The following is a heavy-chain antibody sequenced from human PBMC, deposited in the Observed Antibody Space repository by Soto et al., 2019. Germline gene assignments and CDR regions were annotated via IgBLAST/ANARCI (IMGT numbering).Heavy chain of an antibody. CDR1: GFTFSSYA. J-gene: IGHJ4*02. CDR2: ISYDGSNK. D-gene: IGHD5-12*01. V-gene: IGHV3-30-3*01. Sequence: GGSLRLSCAASGFTFSSYAMHWVRQAPGKGLEWVAVISYDGSNKYYADSVKGRFTISRDNSKNTLYLQMNSLRAEDTAVYYCARSTLRDGYNFSLDYWGQGT. CDR3: ARSTLRDGYNFSLDY.